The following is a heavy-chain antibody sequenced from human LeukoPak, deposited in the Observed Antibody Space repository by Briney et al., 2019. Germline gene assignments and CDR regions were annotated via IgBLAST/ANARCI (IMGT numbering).Heavy chain of an antibody. CDR1: GFTFSNYA. CDR3: AKDGIGELSYHFDY. D-gene: IGHD3-10*01. V-gene: IGHV3-23*01. CDR2: ISGSGGT. J-gene: IGHJ4*02. Sequence: GGSLRLSCAASGFTFSNYAMSWVRQVPGKGLEWVSSISGSGGTYYADSVKGRFTISRGNSKNTLYLQMNSLRAEDTAVYYCAKDGIGELSYHFDYWGQGTLVTVSS.